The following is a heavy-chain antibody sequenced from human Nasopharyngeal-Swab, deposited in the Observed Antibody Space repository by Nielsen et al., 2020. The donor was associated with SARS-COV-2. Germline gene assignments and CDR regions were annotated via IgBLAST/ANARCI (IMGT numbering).Heavy chain of an antibody. CDR2: ISGSGGST. CDR1: GFTFSSYA. D-gene: IGHD3-16*01. J-gene: IGHJ3*02. V-gene: IGHV3-23*01. CDR3: AREADLMGYDDAFDI. Sequence: GESLKISCAASGFTFSSYAMSWVRQAPGRGLEWVPAISGSGGSTYYADSVKGRFTISRDNSKNTLDLQMNSLRAEDTAVYYCAREADLMGYDDAFDIWGRGTVVTVSS.